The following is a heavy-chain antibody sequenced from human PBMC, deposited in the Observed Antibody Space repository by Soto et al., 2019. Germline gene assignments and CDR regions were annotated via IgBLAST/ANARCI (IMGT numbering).Heavy chain of an antibody. D-gene: IGHD3-16*02. CDR3: ARGLDMITFGGVIVIPYFDY. CDR1: GYSFTSYW. Sequence: GESLKISCKGSGYSFTSYWIGWVRQMPGKGLEWMGIIYPGDSDTRYSPSFQGQVTISADKSISTAYLQWSSLKASDTAMYYCARGLDMITFGGVIVIPYFDYWGQGTLVTVSS. CDR2: IYPGDSDT. V-gene: IGHV5-51*01. J-gene: IGHJ4*02.